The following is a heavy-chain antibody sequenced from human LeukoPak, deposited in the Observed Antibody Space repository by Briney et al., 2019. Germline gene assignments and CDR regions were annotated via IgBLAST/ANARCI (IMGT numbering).Heavy chain of an antibody. Sequence: SVKVSCKASGGTFSSYAISWVRQAPGQGLEWMGGIIPIFGTANYAQKFQGRVTITADVSTSTAYMELSSLRSEDTAVYYCARDGRGQQLVSPNYYYYYGMDVWGQGTTVTVSS. CDR2: IIPIFGTA. CDR1: GGTFSSYA. CDR3: ARDGRGQQLVSPNYYYYYGMDV. J-gene: IGHJ6*02. D-gene: IGHD6-13*01. V-gene: IGHV1-69*01.